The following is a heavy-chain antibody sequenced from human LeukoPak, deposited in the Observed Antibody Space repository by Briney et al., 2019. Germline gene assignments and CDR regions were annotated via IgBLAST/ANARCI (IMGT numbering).Heavy chain of an antibody. CDR2: INHSGST. D-gene: IGHD3-16*01. V-gene: IGHV4-34*01. J-gene: IGHJ4*02. CDR3: VKIGGRSGSRHFDR. Sequence: SETLSLTCAVYGGSFSGYYWSWIRQPPGKGLEWIGEINHSGSTNYNPSLKSRVTISVDTSKNQFSLSLNFVTAADTAMYSCVKIGGRSGSRHFDRWGQGILVTVSS. CDR1: GGSFSGYY.